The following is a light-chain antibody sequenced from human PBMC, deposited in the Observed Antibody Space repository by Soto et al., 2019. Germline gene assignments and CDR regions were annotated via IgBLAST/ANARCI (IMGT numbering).Light chain of an antibody. CDR2: AAS. J-gene: IGKJ2*01. CDR3: QQTRGAPRT. V-gene: IGKV1-39*01. Sequence: DIQMTQSPASLSASVGDRVAITCRASQPISSSLNWYQQKPGQAPTLLIYAASNLQSGVPSRFSGSGSGTDFTLTISSLELEDFATYYWQQTRGAPRTFGPGTKLEIK. CDR1: QPISSS.